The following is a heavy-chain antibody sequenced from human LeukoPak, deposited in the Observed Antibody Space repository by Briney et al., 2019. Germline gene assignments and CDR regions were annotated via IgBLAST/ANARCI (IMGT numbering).Heavy chain of an antibody. V-gene: IGHV3-30*03. CDR2: ISFDASKT. D-gene: IGHD3-10*02. J-gene: IGHJ4*02. CDR3: SRYVFCGYFGH. Sequence: GGSLRLSCEATGFPFRSFGMHWVRLAPGKGLEWVAQISFDASKTYYADSVKGRFTISRDNTKSTLYLHMNSPGHEDTAVYYCSRYVFCGYFGHWGQGAVVTVSS. CDR1: GFPFRSFG.